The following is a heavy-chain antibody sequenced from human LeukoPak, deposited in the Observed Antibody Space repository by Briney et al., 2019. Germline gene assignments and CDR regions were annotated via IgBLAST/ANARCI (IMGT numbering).Heavy chain of an antibody. Sequence: GGSLRLSCAAPGFTFTRYAMSWVRQAPGKGLQWVSLIDGSGRTTYYADSVKGHLTISRDNSKNTLYLQMNSLRAEDTAVYYCAKAGEIYYDSSGYYATQYYFEYWGQGTLVTVSS. J-gene: IGHJ4*02. CDR2: IDGSGRTT. D-gene: IGHD3-22*01. CDR3: AKAGEIYYDSSGYYATQYYFEY. CDR1: GFTFTRYA. V-gene: IGHV3-23*01.